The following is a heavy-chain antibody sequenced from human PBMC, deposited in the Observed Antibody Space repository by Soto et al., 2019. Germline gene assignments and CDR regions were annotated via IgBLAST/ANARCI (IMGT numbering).Heavy chain of an antibody. V-gene: IGHV1-18*01. D-gene: IGHD2-15*01. Sequence: GASVKVSCKASGYTLTXYAISWVRQAPGQGPEWMGWINTYNGNSNYAQKFQGRVTMTTDTSTNTAYMELRSLTSDDTAVYYCARDCTGGSCFCIYWGQGTLVTVSS. CDR2: INTYNGNS. CDR3: ARDCTGGSCFCIY. J-gene: IGHJ4*02. CDR1: GYTLTXYA.